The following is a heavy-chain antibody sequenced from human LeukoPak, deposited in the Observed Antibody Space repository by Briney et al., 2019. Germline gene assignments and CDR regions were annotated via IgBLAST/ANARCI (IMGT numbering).Heavy chain of an antibody. J-gene: IGHJ5*02. CDR3: AGDTHSSNWYDH. CDR1: GFTVSSIY. V-gene: IGHV3-53*01. Sequence: PGGSLRLSCAVSGFTVSSIYMSWVRQAPGKELEWVSFIYNDGNTYYADSVKGRFRISRDSSRNTLYLQMNSLRVEDTAVYYCAGDTHSSNWYDHWGQGTLVTVSS. CDR2: IYNDGNT. D-gene: IGHD6-13*01.